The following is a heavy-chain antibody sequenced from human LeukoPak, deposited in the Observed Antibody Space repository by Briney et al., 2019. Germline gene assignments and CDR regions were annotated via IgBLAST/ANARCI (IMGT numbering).Heavy chain of an antibody. CDR3: ASHRVVRGVFDP. CDR2: INSDGSSA. J-gene: IGHJ5*02. V-gene: IGHV3-74*01. D-gene: IGHD3-10*01. Sequence: GGSLRLSCTASGFTFSNYGMHWVRQAPGKGLLWVSRINSDGSSATYADSVKGRFNISRDNAKNTLYLQMNSLRAEDTAVYYCASHRVVRGVFDPWGQGTLVTVSS. CDR1: GFTFSNYG.